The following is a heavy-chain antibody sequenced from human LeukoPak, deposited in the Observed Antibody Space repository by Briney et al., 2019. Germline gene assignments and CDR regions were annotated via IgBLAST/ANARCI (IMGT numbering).Heavy chain of an antibody. CDR1: GFTFNIYA. V-gene: IGHV3-23*01. J-gene: IGHJ5*02. CDR3: ARQCSIVKCS. CDR2: ISGSGGST. D-gene: IGHD2-2*01. Sequence: GGSLRLSCAASGFTFNIYAMSWVRQAPGKGLEWVSTISGSGGSTYYADSVKGRFTISRDNAKNSLYLQMNNLRAEDTAVYYCARQCSIVKCSWGQGTLVTVSS.